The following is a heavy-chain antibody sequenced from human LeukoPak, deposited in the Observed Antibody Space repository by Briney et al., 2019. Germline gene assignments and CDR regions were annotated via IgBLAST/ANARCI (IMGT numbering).Heavy chain of an antibody. CDR3: ARGDDSSGYYIPRFDY. Sequence: SETLSLTCTVSGGSVSSGSYYWSWIRQPPGKGREWIGYIYYSGSTNYNPSLKSRVTISVDTSKNQSSLKLSSVTAADTAVYYCARGDDSSGYYIPRFDYWGQGTLVTVSS. CDR1: GGSVSSGSYY. CDR2: IYYSGST. V-gene: IGHV4-61*01. D-gene: IGHD3-22*01. J-gene: IGHJ4*02.